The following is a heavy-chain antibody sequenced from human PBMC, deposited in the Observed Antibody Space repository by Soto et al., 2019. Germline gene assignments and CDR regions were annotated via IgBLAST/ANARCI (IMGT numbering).Heavy chain of an antibody. J-gene: IGHJ4*02. CDR2: ISYDGSNK. Sequence: PGGSLILSCAASGFTFSSYAMHWVRQAPGKGLEWVAVISYDGSNKYYADSVKGRFTISRDNSKNTLYLQMNSLRAEDTAVYYCARDYGSGSYLEDYWGQGTLVTVSS. D-gene: IGHD3-10*01. V-gene: IGHV3-30-3*01. CDR1: GFTFSSYA. CDR3: ARDYGSGSYLEDY.